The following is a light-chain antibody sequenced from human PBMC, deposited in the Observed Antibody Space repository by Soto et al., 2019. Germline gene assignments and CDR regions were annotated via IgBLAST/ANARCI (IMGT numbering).Light chain of an antibody. J-gene: IGKJ2*01. CDR2: GAS. CDR1: QSVSSSY. Sequence: EIVLTQSPGTLSLSPGERATLSCRASQSVSSSYLAWYQQKPGQAPRLLIQGASIRATGVPDRFSGSGSGTDFTLTISRLEPEDVAVYYCQQYGSSPYTFGQGTKLEIK. V-gene: IGKV3-20*01. CDR3: QQYGSSPYT.